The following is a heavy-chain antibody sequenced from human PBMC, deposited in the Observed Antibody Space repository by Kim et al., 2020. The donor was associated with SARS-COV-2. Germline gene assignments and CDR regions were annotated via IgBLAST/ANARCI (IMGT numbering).Heavy chain of an antibody. CDR1: GGTFSSYA. D-gene: IGHD2-2*01. J-gene: IGHJ6*02. Sequence: SVKVSCKASGGTFSSYAISWVRQGPGQGLEWMGGIIPIFGTANYAQKFQGRVTITADESTSTAYMELSSLRSEDTAVYYCARARQLVVVQAVGGSWSLVSSCYCYGMDVWGQGTIVTVSS. V-gene: IGHV1-69*13. CDR3: ARARQLVVVQAVGGSWSLVSSCYCYGMDV. CDR2: IIPIFGTA.